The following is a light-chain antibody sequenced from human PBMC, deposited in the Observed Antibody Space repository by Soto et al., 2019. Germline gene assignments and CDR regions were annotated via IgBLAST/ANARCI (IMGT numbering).Light chain of an antibody. CDR2: AAS. CDR3: QQSSITPHT. Sequence: PSCVYGFVGDGVTFTCPASHGIDNFSAWYQQKPGKVPKLLIYAASTLQSGVPARFSGSGSGTDFTLTISRLQPADCAPYDSQQSSITPHTYVQGTRL. V-gene: IGKV1-27*01. CDR1: HGIDNF. J-gene: IGKJ5*01.